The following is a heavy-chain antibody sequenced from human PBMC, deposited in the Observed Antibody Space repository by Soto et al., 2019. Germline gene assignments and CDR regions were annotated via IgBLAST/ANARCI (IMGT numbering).Heavy chain of an antibody. V-gene: IGHV1-69*13. Sequence: GASVKVSCKASGGTFSRYAISWVRQAPGQGLEWMGGIIPIFGTANYAQKFQGRVTITADESTSTAYMELSSLRSEDTAVYYCARTITSWTPILKYYYGMDVWGQGTTVTVSS. D-gene: IGHD2-2*01. J-gene: IGHJ6*02. CDR2: IIPIFGTA. CDR1: GGTFSRYA. CDR3: ARTITSWTPILKYYYGMDV.